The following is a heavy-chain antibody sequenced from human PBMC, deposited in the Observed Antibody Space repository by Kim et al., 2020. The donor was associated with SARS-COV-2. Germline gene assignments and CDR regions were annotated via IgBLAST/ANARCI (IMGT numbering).Heavy chain of an antibody. CDR2: IDPNSGGT. V-gene: IGHV1-2*06. CDR3: ATSITMVGCGMDV. Sequence: ASVKVSCKASGYTFTGYYLHWMRQAPGQGLEWMGRIDPNSGGTNYPQKFQGRVTMTRDTSISTAYMELSRVRSDDTAVYYCATSITMVGCGMDVWGQGTTVTVSS. CDR1: GYTFTGYY. D-gene: IGHD3-10*01. J-gene: IGHJ6*02.